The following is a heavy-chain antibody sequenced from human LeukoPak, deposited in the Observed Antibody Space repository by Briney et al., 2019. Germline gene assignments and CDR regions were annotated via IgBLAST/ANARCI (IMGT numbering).Heavy chain of an antibody. J-gene: IGHJ4*02. CDR2: IYSSGST. Sequence: PSETLSLTCTVSGGSTTDYFWSWIRQRAGKGLEWIGRIYSSGSTNYNASLKSRVTMSADTSKNQFSLKLSSVTAADTAVYYCAREVSARDGSLGRPFDYWGQGTLVTVSS. V-gene: IGHV4-4*07. CDR1: GGSTTDYF. CDR3: AREVSARDGSLGRPFDY. D-gene: IGHD5-24*01.